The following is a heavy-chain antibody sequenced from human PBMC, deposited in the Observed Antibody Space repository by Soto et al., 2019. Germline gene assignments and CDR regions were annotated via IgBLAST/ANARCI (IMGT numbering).Heavy chain of an antibody. Sequence: GGSLRLSCTGSGFRFFYYGIYWVRQAPGKGLEWVATAGYDGGTKYYADSVKGRFTISRDNSKNTLYLQMNSLRAEDTAVYYCAKXSSYSSGWFTLGSYFDYWGQGTLVTVSS. CDR2: AGYDGGTK. CDR1: GFRFFYYG. CDR3: AKXSSYSSGWFTLGSYFDY. V-gene: IGHV3-30*02. J-gene: IGHJ4*02. D-gene: IGHD6-19*01.